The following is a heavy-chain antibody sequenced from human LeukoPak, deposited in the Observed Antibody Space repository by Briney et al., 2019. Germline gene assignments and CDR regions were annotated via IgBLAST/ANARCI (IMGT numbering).Heavy chain of an antibody. CDR1: GGSISSSSYY. CDR3: ARRLYGEWELPGWFDP. Sequence: SETLSLTCTVSGGSISSSSYYWGWIRQPPGKGLEWIGSIYHSGSTYYNPSLKSRVTISVDTSKNQFSLKLSSVTAADTAVYYCARRLYGEWELPGWFDPWGQGTLVTVSS. J-gene: IGHJ5*02. CDR2: IYHSGST. D-gene: IGHD1-26*01. V-gene: IGHV4-39*07.